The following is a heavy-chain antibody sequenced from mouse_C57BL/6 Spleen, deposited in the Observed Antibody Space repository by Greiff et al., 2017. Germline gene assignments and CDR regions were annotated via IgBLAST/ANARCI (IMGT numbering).Heavy chain of an antibody. V-gene: IGHV1-55*01. D-gene: IGHD2-13*01. J-gene: IGHJ4*01. Sequence: QVQLQQPGAELVKPGASVKMSCKASGYTFTSYWITWVKQRPGQGLEWIGDIYPGSGSTNYNEKFKSKATLTVDTSSSTAYMQLSSLTSEDSAVYYCAREGDSLGAMDCWGQGTSVTVSS. CDR2: IYPGSGST. CDR1: GYTFTSYW. CDR3: AREGDSLGAMDC.